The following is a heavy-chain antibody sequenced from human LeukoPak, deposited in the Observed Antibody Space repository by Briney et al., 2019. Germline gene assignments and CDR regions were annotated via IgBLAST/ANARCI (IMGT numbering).Heavy chain of an antibody. Sequence: GGSLRLSCAASGFSFSSYTMNWVRQAPGKGLVWVSRINSDGISTSYADSVKGRFTISRDNAKNTLNLQMNSLRAEDTAVYYCARDLGQYYDTSDNWFDPWGQGTLVTVSS. V-gene: IGHV3-74*01. CDR1: GFSFSSYT. CDR3: ARDLGQYYDTSDNWFDP. J-gene: IGHJ5*02. D-gene: IGHD3-22*01. CDR2: INSDGIST.